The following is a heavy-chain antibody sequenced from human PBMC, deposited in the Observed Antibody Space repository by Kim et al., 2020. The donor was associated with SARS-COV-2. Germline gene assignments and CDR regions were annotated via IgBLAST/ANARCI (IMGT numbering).Heavy chain of an antibody. CDR3: TTAGWRSLSPNDC. V-gene: IGHV3-15*01. J-gene: IGHJ4*02. Sequence: YAAPGICRFTISTDDSKNTLYLQMNSLKTEDTAVYYCTTAGWRSLSPNDCWGQGPLVTVSS. D-gene: IGHD3-16*02.